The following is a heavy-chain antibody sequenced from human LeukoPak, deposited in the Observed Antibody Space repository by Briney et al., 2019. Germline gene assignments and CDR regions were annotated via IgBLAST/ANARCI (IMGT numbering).Heavy chain of an antibody. CDR3: ASYLDSLAGNQDFAY. CDR2: MNQDGNEK. Sequence: PGGPLRLSCAASGFSFRTYFMMWVRQAPGKGLEGVANMNQDGNEKNYADSVKGRFTISRDNAQSSLYQQMNSLRAEDTAVYYCASYLDSLAGNQDFAYWGQGTLVTVSS. CDR1: GFSFRTYF. D-gene: IGHD3-9*01. V-gene: IGHV3-7*01. J-gene: IGHJ4*02.